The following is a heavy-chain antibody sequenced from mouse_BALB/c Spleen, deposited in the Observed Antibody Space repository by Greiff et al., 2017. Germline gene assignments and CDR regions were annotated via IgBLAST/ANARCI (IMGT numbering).Heavy chain of an antibody. D-gene: IGHD2-10*01. V-gene: IGHV6-6*02. CDR2: IRLKSNNYAT. Sequence: EVKLMESGGGLVQPGGSMKLSCVASGFTFSNYWMNWVRQSPEKGLEWVAEIRLKSNNYATHYAESVKGRFTISRDDSKSSVYLQMNNLRAEDTGIYYCISYYGNYDYAMDYWGQGTSVTVSS. CDR1: GFTFSNYW. J-gene: IGHJ4*01. CDR3: ISYYGNYDYAMDY.